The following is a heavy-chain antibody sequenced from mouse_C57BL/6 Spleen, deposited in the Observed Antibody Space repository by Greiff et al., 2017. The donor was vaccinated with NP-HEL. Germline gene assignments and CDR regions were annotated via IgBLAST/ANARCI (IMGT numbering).Heavy chain of an antibody. Sequence: VQLQQPGAELVKPGASVKLSCKASGYTFTSYWMHWVKQRPGQGLEWIGMIHPNSGSTNYNEKFKSEATLTVDKSSSTAYMQLSSLTSEDSAVYYCAREKGGTDYFDYWGQGTTLTVSS. CDR3: AREKGGTDYFDY. CDR2: IHPNSGST. V-gene: IGHV1-64*01. D-gene: IGHD2-14*01. J-gene: IGHJ2*01. CDR1: GYTFTSYW.